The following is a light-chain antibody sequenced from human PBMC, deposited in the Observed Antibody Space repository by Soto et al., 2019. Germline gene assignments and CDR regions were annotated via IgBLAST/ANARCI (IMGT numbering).Light chain of an antibody. CDR2: GAS. Sequence: EVVLTQSPGTLSLSPGERATLSCGASQSVGSSYLAWYQQKPGQAPRLLIYGASTSATGIPDRFSGSGSGTEYTLTISSPEPEDFAVYYCQQYINSPWTFGQGTKVEI. CDR3: QQYINSPWT. J-gene: IGKJ1*01. CDR1: QSVGSSY. V-gene: IGKV3-20*01.